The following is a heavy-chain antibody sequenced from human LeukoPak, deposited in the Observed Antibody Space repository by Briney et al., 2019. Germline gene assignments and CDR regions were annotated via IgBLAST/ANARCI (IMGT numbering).Heavy chain of an antibody. D-gene: IGHD3-10*02. Sequence: SETLSLTCTVSGGSISSGDYYWSWIRQPPGKGLEWIGYIYYSGSTYYNPSLKSRVTISVDTFKNQFSLKLSSVTAADTAVYYCARTLLISVSIDYWGQGTLVTVSS. J-gene: IGHJ4*02. CDR2: IYYSGST. CDR1: GGSISSGDYY. CDR3: ARTLLISVSIDY. V-gene: IGHV4-30-4*08.